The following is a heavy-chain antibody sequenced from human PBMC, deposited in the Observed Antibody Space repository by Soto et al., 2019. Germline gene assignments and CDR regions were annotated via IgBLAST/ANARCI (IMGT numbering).Heavy chain of an antibody. CDR3: ARAEDLEWLLSYVDY. Sequence: GGSLRLSCAASGFTFSSYAMSWVRQAPGKGLEWVSAISGSGGSTYYADSVKGRFTISRDNSKNTLYLQMNSLRSDDTAVYYCARAEDLEWLLSYVDYWGQGTLVTVSS. CDR1: GFTFSSYA. V-gene: IGHV3-23*01. CDR2: ISGSGGST. D-gene: IGHD3-3*01. J-gene: IGHJ4*02.